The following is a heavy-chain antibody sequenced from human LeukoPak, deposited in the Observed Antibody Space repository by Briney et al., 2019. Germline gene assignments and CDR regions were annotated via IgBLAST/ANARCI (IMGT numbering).Heavy chain of an antibody. CDR3: ARWEITIFGVVSNDAFDI. V-gene: IGHV4-59*08. Sequence: PSETLSLTCTVSGGSISSYYWSWIRQPPGKGLEWTGYIYYSGSTNYNPSLKSRVTISVDTSKNQFSLKLSSVTAADTAVYYCARWEITIFGVVSNDAFDIWGQGTMVTVSS. CDR1: GGSISSYY. J-gene: IGHJ3*02. CDR2: IYYSGST. D-gene: IGHD3-3*01.